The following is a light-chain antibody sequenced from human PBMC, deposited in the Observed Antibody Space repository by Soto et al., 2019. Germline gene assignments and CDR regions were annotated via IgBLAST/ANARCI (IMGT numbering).Light chain of an antibody. CDR3: QQHGSSPPT. CDR1: QSVSSSY. V-gene: IGKV3-20*01. J-gene: IGKJ1*01. CDR2: GAS. Sequence: EIVLTQSPGTLSLSPGERATLSCRAIQSVSSSYLAWYQQKPGQAPRLLFYGASRRATGIPDRFSGSGSGTDFTLTISRLEPEDFAVYYCQQHGSSPPTFGQGTKVEIK.